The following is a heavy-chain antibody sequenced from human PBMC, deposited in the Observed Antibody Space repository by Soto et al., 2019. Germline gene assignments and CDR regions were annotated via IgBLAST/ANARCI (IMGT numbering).Heavy chain of an antibody. D-gene: IGHD1-26*01. Sequence: SETLSLTCTVSGGSISSSIYYWGWIRQPPGKGLEWIGSIYYSGSTYYNPSLKSRVTISVDTSKNQFSLKLSSVTAADTAVYYCARHVGYNWFDPWGQGTLVTVSS. V-gene: IGHV4-39*01. J-gene: IGHJ5*02. CDR2: IYYSGST. CDR3: ARHVGYNWFDP. CDR1: GGSISSSIYY.